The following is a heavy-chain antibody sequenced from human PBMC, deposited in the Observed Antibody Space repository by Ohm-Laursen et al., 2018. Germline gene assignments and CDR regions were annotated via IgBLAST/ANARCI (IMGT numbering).Heavy chain of an antibody. Sequence: GSLRLSCAASGFTFSSYEMNWVRQAPGKGLEWVSYISSSGSTIYYADSVKGRFTISRDNAKNSLYLQMNSLRAEDTAVYYCARRQLWLRCLDYWGQGTLATVSS. D-gene: IGHD5-18*01. CDR1: GFTFSSYE. CDR3: ARRQLWLRCLDY. V-gene: IGHV3-48*03. CDR2: ISSSGSTI. J-gene: IGHJ4*02.